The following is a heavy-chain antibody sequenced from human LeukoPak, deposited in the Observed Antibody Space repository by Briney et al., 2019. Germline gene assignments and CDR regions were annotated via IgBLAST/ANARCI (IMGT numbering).Heavy chain of an antibody. V-gene: IGHV3-53*01. J-gene: IGHJ3*02. CDR2: IYSGGST. Sequence: GGSLRLSCAASGFTVSSNYMSWVRQAPGKGLEWVSVIYSGGSTYYADSVKGRFIISRDNSKNTLYLQMNSLRAEDTAVYYCARVEAAMASDAFDIWGQGTMVTVSS. CDR1: GFTVSSNY. CDR3: ARVEAAMASDAFDI. D-gene: IGHD5-18*01.